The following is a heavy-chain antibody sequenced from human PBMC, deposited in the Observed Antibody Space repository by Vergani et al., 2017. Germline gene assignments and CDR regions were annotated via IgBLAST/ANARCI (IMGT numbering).Heavy chain of an antibody. V-gene: IGHV3-53*01. Sequence: EVQLVESGGGLIQPGGSLRLSCAASGFTVSSNYMSWVRQAPGKRLEWVSVIYSGGSTYYADSVKGRFTISRDNSKNTLYLQMNSLRAEDTAVYYCARVSGSGSPPTWFDPWGQGTLVTVSS. CDR3: ARVSGSGSPPTWFDP. CDR1: GFTVSSNY. CDR2: IYSGGST. D-gene: IGHD3-10*01. J-gene: IGHJ5*02.